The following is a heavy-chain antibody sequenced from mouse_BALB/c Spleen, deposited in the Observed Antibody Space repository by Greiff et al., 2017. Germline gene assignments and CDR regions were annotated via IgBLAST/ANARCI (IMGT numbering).Heavy chain of an antibody. CDR2: IRSKSNNYAT. J-gene: IGHJ2*01. CDR3: VRHNYGNFDY. V-gene: IGHV10-1*02. CDR1: GFTFNTYA. D-gene: IGHD2-1*01. Sequence: EVKLVESGGGLVQPKGSLKLSCAASGFTFNTYAMNWVRQAPGKGLEWVARIRSKSNNYATYYADSVKDRFTISRDDSQSMLYLQMNNLKTEDTAMYYCVRHNYGNFDYWGQGTTLTVSS.